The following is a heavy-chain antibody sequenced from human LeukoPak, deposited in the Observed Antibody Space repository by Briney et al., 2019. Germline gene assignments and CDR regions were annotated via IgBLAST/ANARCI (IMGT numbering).Heavy chain of an antibody. Sequence: PGGSLRLSCAASGFTFSSYAMSWVRQAPGKGLEWVSTITGRGGSTYSADSVKGRFTLSRDNSQSTLYLQMNSLRAEDTAVYYCATTIGVYAAFDYWGQGTLVTVSS. CDR3: ATTIGVYAAFDY. D-gene: IGHD2-8*01. J-gene: IGHJ4*02. CDR1: GFTFSSYA. CDR2: ITGRGGST. V-gene: IGHV3-23*01.